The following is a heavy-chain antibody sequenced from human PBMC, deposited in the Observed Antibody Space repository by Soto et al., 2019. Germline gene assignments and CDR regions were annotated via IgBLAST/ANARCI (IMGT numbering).Heavy chain of an antibody. Sequence: QVQLQQWGAGLLKPSETLSLTCAGYGGSFSGYYWSWIRQAPGKGLEWIGEINYRGSTNYNPSRKSRVTISVDTSKNRFFLKLSSVTAADTAVYYSARRKTAADSSGWYGVYYYYGMDVWGQGTTVTVSS. D-gene: IGHD6-19*01. CDR2: INYRGST. CDR3: ARRKTAADSSGWYGVYYYYGMDV. J-gene: IGHJ6*02. CDR1: GGSFSGYY. V-gene: IGHV4-34*01.